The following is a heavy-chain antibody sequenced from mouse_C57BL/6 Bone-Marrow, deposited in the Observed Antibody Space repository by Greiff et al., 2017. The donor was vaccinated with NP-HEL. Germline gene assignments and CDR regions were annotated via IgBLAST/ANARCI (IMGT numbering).Heavy chain of an antibody. CDR2: IYPGDGDT. CDR1: GYAFSSSW. CDR3: ARGRLLRWGPPDY. Sequence: VQLQQSGPELVKPGASVKISCKASGYAFSSSWMNWVKQRPGKGLEWIGRIYPGDGDTNYNGKFKGKATLTADTSSSTAYMQLSSLTSEDSAVYFCARGRLLRWGPPDYWGQGTTLTVSS. J-gene: IGHJ2*01. D-gene: IGHD1-1*01. V-gene: IGHV1-82*01.